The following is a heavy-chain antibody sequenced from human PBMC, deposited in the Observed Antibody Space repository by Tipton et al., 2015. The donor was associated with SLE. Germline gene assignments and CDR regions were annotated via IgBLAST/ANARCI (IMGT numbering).Heavy chain of an antibody. V-gene: IGHV1-2*02. CDR3: ARGCSGGSCYRDAFDI. CDR1: GYTFTDYY. CDR2: INSNNGDG. D-gene: IGHD2-15*01. Sequence: QLVQSGAEVKKPGASVKVSCKASGYTFTDYYMHWVRQAPGQGLEWMGDINSNNGDGTRAQKFQGRVTMTRDTSISTAYMELSRLRSDDTAVYYCARGCSGGSCYRDAFDIWGQGTMVTVSS. J-gene: IGHJ3*02.